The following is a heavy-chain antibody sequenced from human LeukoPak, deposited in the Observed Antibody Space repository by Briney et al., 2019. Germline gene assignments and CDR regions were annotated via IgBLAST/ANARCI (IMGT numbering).Heavy chain of an antibody. CDR3: ARDHSGWYYFDY. J-gene: IGHJ4*02. V-gene: IGHV4-39*07. Sequence: PSETLSLTCTVSGGSISSSSYYWGWIRQPPGKGLEWIGSIYYSGSTYYNPSLKSRVTISVDTSKNQFSLKLSSVTAADTAVYYCARDHSGWYYFDYWGQGTLVTVSS. D-gene: IGHD6-19*01. CDR2: IYYSGST. CDR1: GGSISSSSYY.